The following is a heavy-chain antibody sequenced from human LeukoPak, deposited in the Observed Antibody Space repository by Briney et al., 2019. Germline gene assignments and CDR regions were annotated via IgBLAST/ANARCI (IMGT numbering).Heavy chain of an antibody. V-gene: IGHV1-24*01. CDR2: FDPEDGET. CDR1: GYTLTELS. Sequence: ASVKVSCKVSGYTLTELSMHWVRQAPGKGLEWMGGFDPEDGETIYAQKFQGRVTMTEDTSTDTAYMELSSLRSEDTAVYYCARHPFLRFLEWQHFDYWGQGTLVTVSS. CDR3: ARHPFLRFLEWQHFDY. D-gene: IGHD3-3*01. J-gene: IGHJ4*02.